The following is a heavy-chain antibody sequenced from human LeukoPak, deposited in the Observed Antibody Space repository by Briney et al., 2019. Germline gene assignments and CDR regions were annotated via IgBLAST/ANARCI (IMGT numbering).Heavy chain of an antibody. J-gene: IGHJ4*02. CDR1: GFTFSSYA. Sequence: GGSLRLSCAASGFTFSSYAMSWVRQAPGKGLEWVSAISGSGGSTYYADSVKGRFTISRDNSKNTLYLQMNSLRAEDTAVYYCAKASEGGVRRSIDYWGQGTLVTVSS. CDR2: ISGSGGST. V-gene: IGHV3-23*01. D-gene: IGHD3-16*01. CDR3: AKASEGGVRRSIDY.